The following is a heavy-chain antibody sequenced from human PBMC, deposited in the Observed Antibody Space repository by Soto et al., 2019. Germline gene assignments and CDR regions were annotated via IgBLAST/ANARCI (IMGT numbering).Heavy chain of an antibody. V-gene: IGHV3-9*01. D-gene: IGHD3-9*01. J-gene: IGHJ2*01. CDR1: GFVFDDYG. CDR3: VKDILDRYFEWYFDL. Sequence: EVQLVESGGGLVQPGRSLRLSCAASGFVFDDYGMHWVRQGPGKGLEWVSSISWNSKNIDYVESVQGRYTISRDNAKNSLYLQMNGLRPEDTALYFCVKDILDRYFEWYFDLWGRGTLVTVSS. CDR2: ISWNSKNI.